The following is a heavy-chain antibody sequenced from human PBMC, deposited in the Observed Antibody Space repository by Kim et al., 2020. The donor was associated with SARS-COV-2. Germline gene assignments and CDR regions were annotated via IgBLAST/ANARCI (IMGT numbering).Heavy chain of an antibody. Sequence: GGSLRLSCATSGFSFDVFTMHWVRQVPGKGPEWVSLISRDGARKDYADFVKGRFTISRDNSKNSLYLEMNRLTTDDIALYYCAKDSEYSSSSVWGQGTMVTVTS. CDR3: AKDSEYSSSSV. D-gene: IGHD6-6*01. V-gene: IGHV3-43*01. CDR1: GFSFDVFT. J-gene: IGHJ3*01. CDR2: ISRDGARK.